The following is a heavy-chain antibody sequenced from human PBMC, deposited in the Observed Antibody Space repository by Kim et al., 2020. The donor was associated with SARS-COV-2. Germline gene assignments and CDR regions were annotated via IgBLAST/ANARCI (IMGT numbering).Heavy chain of an antibody. V-gene: IGHV3-30*04. CDR2: ISSDGGRT. J-gene: IGHJ4*02. D-gene: IGHD2-15*01. CDR3: ARAEDRIGYLVRH. Sequence: GGSLRLSCAASGFSFGTSAMHWVRQAPGKGLEWVTLISSDGGRTSYADSVEGRFTISRDNAKDTVFLQMNSLRLEDTAVYYCARAEDRIGYLVRHWGQGILVTVSS. CDR1: GFSFGTSA.